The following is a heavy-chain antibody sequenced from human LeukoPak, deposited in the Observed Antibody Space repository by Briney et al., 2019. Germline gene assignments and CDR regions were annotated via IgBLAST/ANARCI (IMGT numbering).Heavy chain of an antibody. CDR1: GYTPTELS. V-gene: IGHV1-24*01. Sequence: ASVKVSCKVSGYTPTELSMHWVRQAPGKGLEWMGGFDPEDGETIYAQKFQGRVTMTEDTSTDTAYMELSSLRSEDTAVYYCAPIVGATTLAFDYWGQGTLVTVSS. J-gene: IGHJ4*02. CDR3: APIVGATTLAFDY. D-gene: IGHD1-26*01. CDR2: FDPEDGET.